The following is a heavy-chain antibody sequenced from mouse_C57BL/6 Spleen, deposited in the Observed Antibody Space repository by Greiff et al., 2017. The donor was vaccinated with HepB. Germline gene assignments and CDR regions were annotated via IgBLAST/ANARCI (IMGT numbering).Heavy chain of an antibody. D-gene: IGHD1-1*01. J-gene: IGHJ2*01. CDR2: IHPNSGST. Sequence: QVQLQQPGAELVKPGASVKLSCKASGYTFTSYWMHWVKQRPGQGLEWIGMIHPNSGSTNYNEKFKSKATLTVDKSSSTAYMQLSSLTSEDSAVYYCAPLYYYGSSYFDYWGQGTTLTVSS. V-gene: IGHV1-64*01. CDR3: APLYYYGSSYFDY. CDR1: GYTFTSYW.